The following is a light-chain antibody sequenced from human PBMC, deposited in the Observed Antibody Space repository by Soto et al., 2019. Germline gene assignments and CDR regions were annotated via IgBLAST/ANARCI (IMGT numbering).Light chain of an antibody. CDR3: SSYTSSTTRV. CDR1: SSDVGAYNY. V-gene: IGLV2-14*01. CDR2: EVS. Sequence: QSVLTQPASVSGSPGQSITISCTGTSSDVGAYNYVSWYQHHPGKAPKLLIFEVSNRPSGVSHRFSGSKSGNTASLTISGLQAEDEADYYCSSYTSSTTRVFGGGTKVTVL. J-gene: IGLJ3*02.